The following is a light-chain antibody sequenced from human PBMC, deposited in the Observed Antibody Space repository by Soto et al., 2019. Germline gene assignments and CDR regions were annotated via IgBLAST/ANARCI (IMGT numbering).Light chain of an antibody. CDR3: QQYYNWPLT. J-gene: IGKJ4*01. CDR2: GAS. CDR1: QSVSSN. Sequence: EIVMTQSPATLSLSPGERATLSCRASQSVSSNLAWYQQKPGQAPRLLIYGASTRATGIPARFSGSGSGTDFTLTISSLQSEDFGVYYCQQYYNWPLTFGGGTKVEIK. V-gene: IGKV3-15*01.